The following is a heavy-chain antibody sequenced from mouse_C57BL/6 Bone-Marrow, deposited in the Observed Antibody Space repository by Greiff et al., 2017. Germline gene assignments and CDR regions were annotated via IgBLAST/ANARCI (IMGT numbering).Heavy chain of an antibody. J-gene: IGHJ4*01. CDR2: IYPRSGNT. CDR1: GYTFTSYG. Sequence: QVQLQQSGAELARPGASVKLSCKASGYTFTSYGISWVKQRTGQGLEWIGEIYPRSGNTYYNEKFKGKATLTADKSSSTASMELRSLTSEDSAVYFCARSGSPEMDYWGQGTSVTVSS. V-gene: IGHV1-81*01. D-gene: IGHD6-1*01. CDR3: ARSGSPEMDY.